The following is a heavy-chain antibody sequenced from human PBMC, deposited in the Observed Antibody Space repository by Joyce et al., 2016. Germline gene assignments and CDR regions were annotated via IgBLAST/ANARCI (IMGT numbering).Heavy chain of an antibody. Sequence: VHLVQSGAEVKEPGASVKVSCKASGYTFPCFYVHWVRQAPGQGLEWLGMINTMGGGTTHAQKFKGRVTLTRDTAANTHYMELTSLTSDDTAVFYCARDLTGSGWYYFDHWGQGTLVTVSS. D-gene: IGHD6-19*01. CDR3: ARDLTGSGWYYFDH. J-gene: IGHJ4*02. V-gene: IGHV1-46*01. CDR2: INTMGGGT. CDR1: GYTFPCFY.